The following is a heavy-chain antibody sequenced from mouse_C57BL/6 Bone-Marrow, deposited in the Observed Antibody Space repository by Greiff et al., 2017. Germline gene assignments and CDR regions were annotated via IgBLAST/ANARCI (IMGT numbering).Heavy chain of an antibody. J-gene: IGHJ4*01. V-gene: IGHV5-4*01. CDR2: ISDGGSYT. D-gene: IGHD1-2*01. CDR3: ARDGYPVDY. CDR1: GFTFSSYA. Sequence: EVQGVESGGGLVKPGGSLKLSCAASGFTFSSYAMSWVRQTPEKRLAWVATISDGGSYTYYPDNVKSRFTISRDNAKNNLYLQMSHLKSEETAMYYCARDGYPVDYWGQGTSVTGSS.